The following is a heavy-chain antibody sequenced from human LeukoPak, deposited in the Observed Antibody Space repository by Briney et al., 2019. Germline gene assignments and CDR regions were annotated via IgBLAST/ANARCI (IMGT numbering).Heavy chain of an antibody. CDR2: ISSSSSTI. D-gene: IGHD6-6*01. J-gene: IGHJ4*02. Sequence: GGSLRLSCAASGFTFSSYSMNWVRQAPGKGLEWVSYISSSSSTIYYADSVKGRFTISRDSAKNSLYLQMNSLRAEDTAVYYCARGRTGQLLDYWGQGTLVTVSS. CDR3: ARGRTGQLLDY. CDR1: GFTFSSYS. V-gene: IGHV3-48*01.